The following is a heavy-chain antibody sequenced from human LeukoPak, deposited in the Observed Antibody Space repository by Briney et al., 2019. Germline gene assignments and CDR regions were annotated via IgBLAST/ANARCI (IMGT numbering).Heavy chain of an antibody. V-gene: IGHV3-7*01. CDR3: ARYRRGNWFDP. CDR2: IKQDGSEK. CDR1: GFTFSSYR. D-gene: IGHD3-10*01. Sequence: PGGSLRLSCAASGFTFSSYRMSWVRQAPGKGLEWVANIKQDGSEKYYVDSVKGRFTISRDNAKNSLYLQMNSLRAEDTAGYYCARYRRGNWFDPWGQGTLVTVSS. J-gene: IGHJ5*02.